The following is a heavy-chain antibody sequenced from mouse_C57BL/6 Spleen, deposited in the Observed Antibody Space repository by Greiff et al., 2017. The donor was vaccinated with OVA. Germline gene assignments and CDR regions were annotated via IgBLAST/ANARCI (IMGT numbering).Heavy chain of an antibody. J-gene: IGHJ2*01. CDR2: IYPNSGGT. CDR3: ARNVLDY. V-gene: IGHV1-72*01. CDR1: GYTFTSYW. Sequence: QVQLQQPGAELVKPGASVKLSCKASGYTFTSYWMHWVKQRPGRGLEWIGRIYPNSGGTKYNEKFKSKATLTADKPSSTAYMQLSSLTSEDSAVYYGARNVLDYWGQGTTLTVSS.